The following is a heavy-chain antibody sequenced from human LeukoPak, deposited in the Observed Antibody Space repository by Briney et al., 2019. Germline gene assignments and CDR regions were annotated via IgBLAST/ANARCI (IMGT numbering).Heavy chain of an antibody. J-gene: IGHJ4*02. V-gene: IGHV4-59*12. CDR1: GGSTSSYY. Sequence: SETLSLTGTASGGSTSSYYWSWIRQPPGKGLEWIGYIYYSGSTNYNPSLKSRVTISVDTSKNQFSLKLSSVTAADTAVYYCARRRPDYYGSGSYYKWGVFDYWGQGTLVTVSS. CDR2: IYYSGST. D-gene: IGHD3-10*01. CDR3: ARRRPDYYGSGSYYKWGVFDY.